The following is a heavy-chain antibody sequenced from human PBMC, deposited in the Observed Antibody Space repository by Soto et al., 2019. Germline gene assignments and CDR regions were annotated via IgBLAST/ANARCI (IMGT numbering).Heavy chain of an antibody. V-gene: IGHV4-34*01. D-gene: IGHD2-21*01. CDR2: IIPTGST. Sequence: QVQLHQRGAGLLKPSETLSLTCAVSGESVSGQYWSWIRQPPGKGLEWVGEIIPTGSTTYNPSLKSRLSFSLDPSKNHFSLNLTSVSGADTAVYYCARGGISMAWNFYYYGMDVWGKGTTVTVSS. J-gene: IGHJ6*04. CDR3: ARGGISMAWNFYYYGMDV. CDR1: GESVSGQY.